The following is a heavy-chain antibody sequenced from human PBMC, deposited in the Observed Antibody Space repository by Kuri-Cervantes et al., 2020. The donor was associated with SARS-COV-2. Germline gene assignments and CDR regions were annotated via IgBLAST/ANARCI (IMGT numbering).Heavy chain of an antibody. Sequence: SGPTLVKPTETLTLTCTVSGFSLRNARMGVSWIRQPPGKALEWLAHIFSNDEKSYSTSLKSRLTISKGTSKSQVVLTMTNMDPVDTATYYCARIGPYYDFWSGYYEKYNWFDPWGQGTLVTVSS. J-gene: IGHJ5*02. CDR1: GFSLRNARMG. CDR3: ARIGPYYDFWSGYYEKYNWFDP. CDR2: IFSNDEK. D-gene: IGHD3-3*01. V-gene: IGHV2-26*01.